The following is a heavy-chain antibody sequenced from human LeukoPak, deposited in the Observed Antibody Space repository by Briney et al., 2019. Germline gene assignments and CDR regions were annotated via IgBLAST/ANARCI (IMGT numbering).Heavy chain of an antibody. CDR2: ISWNSGSI. CDR1: RFTFDDYA. Sequence: GRSLRLSCAASRFTFDDYAMHWVRHTPGKGLEWVSGISWNSGSIGYVDSVKGRFTVSRDNAKSSLYLQMNSLRAEDTALYYCAKDSMIRAVIKSNAFDIWGQGTMVTVSS. CDR3: AKDSMIRAVIKSNAFDI. V-gene: IGHV3-9*01. D-gene: IGHD3-10*01. J-gene: IGHJ3*02.